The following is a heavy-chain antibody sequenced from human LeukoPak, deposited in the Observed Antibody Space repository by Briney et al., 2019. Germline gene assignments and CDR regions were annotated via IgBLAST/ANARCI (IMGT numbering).Heavy chain of an antibody. J-gene: IGHJ4*02. D-gene: IGHD3-22*01. CDR2: ISGSGGST. Sequence: GGSLRLSCVASGFTFSSYAMTWVRQAPGKGLKWVSAISGSGGSTYYADSVKGRFTISRDNSKNTLYVQMNSLRAEDTAVYYCAKTGDSSGFYYGVDYWGQGTLVTVSS. CDR3: AKTGDSSGFYYGVDY. CDR1: GFTFSSYA. V-gene: IGHV3-23*01.